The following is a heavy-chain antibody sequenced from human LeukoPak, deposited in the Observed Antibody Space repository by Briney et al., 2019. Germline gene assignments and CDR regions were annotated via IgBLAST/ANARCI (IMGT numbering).Heavy chain of an antibody. J-gene: IGHJ5*02. D-gene: IGHD2-15*01. V-gene: IGHV4-39*07. CDR3: ARDKIETLLFGGSNNWFDP. Sequence: PSETLSLTCTVSGGSISSSSYYWGWIRQPPGKGLEWIGSIYYSGSTYYNPSLKSRVTISVDTSKNQFSLKLSSVTAADTAVYYCARDKIETLLFGGSNNWFDPWGQGTLVTVSS. CDR1: GGSISSSSYY. CDR2: IYYSGST.